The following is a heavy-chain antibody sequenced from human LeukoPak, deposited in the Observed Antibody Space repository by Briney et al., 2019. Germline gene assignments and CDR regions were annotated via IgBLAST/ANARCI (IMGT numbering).Heavy chain of an antibody. V-gene: IGHV1-2*06. J-gene: IGHJ3*02. CDR2: INPNNGGT. D-gene: IGHD3-22*01. Sequence: ASVKVSCKASGYTLTGYYIHWVRQAPGQGLEWMGRINPNNGGTNYAQKFQGRVTMTRDMSMSTAYMELSRLRSVDTAVYCAGEDNSSGYRPFDIWGQGTMVTVPS. CDR1: GYTLTGYY. CDR3: AGEDNSSGYRPFDI.